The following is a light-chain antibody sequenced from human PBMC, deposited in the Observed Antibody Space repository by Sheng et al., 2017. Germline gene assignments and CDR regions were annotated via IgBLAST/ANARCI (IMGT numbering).Light chain of an antibody. V-gene: IGKV3-20*01. Sequence: EIVLTQSPGTLSLSPGERATLSCRASQSVGSYLGWYQQKPGQAPRLLFYGASTRASGIPARFSGSGSGTDFTLTISRLDPEDFAVYYCQYYGSSPVTFGGGTKVEI. CDR2: GAS. CDR3: QYYGSSPVT. J-gene: IGKJ4*01. CDR1: QSVGSY.